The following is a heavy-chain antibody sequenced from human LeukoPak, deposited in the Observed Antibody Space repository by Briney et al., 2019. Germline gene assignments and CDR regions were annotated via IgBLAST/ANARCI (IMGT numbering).Heavy chain of an antibody. CDR1: GFTFSTYW. D-gene: IGHD3-3*01. V-gene: IGHV3-7*01. CDR2: IKQDGSEK. J-gene: IGHJ3*02. Sequence: GGSLRLSCAASGFTFSTYWMSWVRQAPGKGLEWVANIKQDGSEKYYVDSVKGRFTISRDNAKNSLYLQMNSLRAEDTAVYYCARDESLGDFWSGYFDAFDIWGQGTMVTVSS. CDR3: ARDESLGDFWSGYFDAFDI.